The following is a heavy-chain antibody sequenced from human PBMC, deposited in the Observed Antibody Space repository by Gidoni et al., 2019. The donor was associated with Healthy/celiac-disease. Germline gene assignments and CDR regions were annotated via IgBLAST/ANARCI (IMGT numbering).Heavy chain of an antibody. CDR3: AKDGSRRQWLDAFDI. J-gene: IGHJ3*02. CDR2: INDSGGST. V-gene: IGHV3-23*01. CDR1: GFTFSSYA. D-gene: IGHD6-19*01. Sequence: EVQLLESGGGLVQPGGSLRLSCAASGFTFSSYAMSWVRQAPGKGLEWVSGINDSGGSTYYADSVKGRFTISRDNSKNTLYLQMNSLRAEDTAVYYCAKDGSRRQWLDAFDIWGQGTMVTVSS.